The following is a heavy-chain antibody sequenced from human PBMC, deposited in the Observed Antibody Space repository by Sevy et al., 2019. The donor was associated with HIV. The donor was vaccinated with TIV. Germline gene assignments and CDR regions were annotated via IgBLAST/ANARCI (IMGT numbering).Heavy chain of an antibody. V-gene: IGHV3-11*06. CDR3: ARSRSNYADCYFDY. Sequence: GGSLRLSCAVSGFTFSDYYMTWIRQSPGKGLEWVSYISSGSSYKNYADSVKGRFTISRDNAKNSLYLEIHTLRPEDTAVYYCARSRSNYADCYFDYWGQGTVVTVSS. D-gene: IGHD4-17*01. J-gene: IGHJ4*02. CDR2: ISSGSSYK. CDR1: GFTFSDYY.